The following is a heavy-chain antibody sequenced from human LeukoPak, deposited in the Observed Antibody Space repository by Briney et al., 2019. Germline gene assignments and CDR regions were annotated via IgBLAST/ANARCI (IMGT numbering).Heavy chain of an antibody. CDR1: GGSFSGYY. CDR2: IYTSGST. Sequence: SETLSLTCAVYGGSFSGYYWSWIRQPAGKGLEWIGRIYTSGSTDYSPSLKSRVTMSLDTSKNQFSLNLYSVTAADTAVYFCARESKTYDGSGYCHDSWGQGTLVTVSS. J-gene: IGHJ4*02. CDR3: ARESKTYDGSGYCHDS. V-gene: IGHV4-4*07. D-gene: IGHD3-22*01.